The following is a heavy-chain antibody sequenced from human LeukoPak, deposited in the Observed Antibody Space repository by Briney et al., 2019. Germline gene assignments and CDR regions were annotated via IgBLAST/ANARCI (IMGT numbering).Heavy chain of an antibody. CDR3: ARNGRPIVVEWYFDL. D-gene: IGHD3-22*01. CDR2: ISSSSSYI. Sequence: GGSLRLSCAASGLTLTNAWMNWVRQAPGKGLEWVSSISSSSSYIYYADSVKGRFTISRDNAKNSLYLQMNSLRAEDTALYYCARNGRPIVVEWYFDLWGRGTLVTVSS. CDR1: GLTLTNAW. V-gene: IGHV3-21*04. J-gene: IGHJ2*01.